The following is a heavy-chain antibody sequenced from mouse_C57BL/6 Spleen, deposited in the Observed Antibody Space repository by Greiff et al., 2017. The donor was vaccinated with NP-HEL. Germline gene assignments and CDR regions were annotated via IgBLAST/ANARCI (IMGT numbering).Heavy chain of an antibody. CDR2: IYPGDGDT. J-gene: IGHJ2*01. D-gene: IGHD4-1*01. CDR1: GYAFSSSW. Sequence: VQGVESGPELVKPGASVKISCKASGYAFSSSWMNWVKQRPGKGLEWIGRIYPGDGDTNYNGKFKGKATLTADKSSSTAYMQLSSLTSEDSAVYFCASPGTGFDYWGQGTTLTVSS. V-gene: IGHV1-82*01. CDR3: ASPGTGFDY.